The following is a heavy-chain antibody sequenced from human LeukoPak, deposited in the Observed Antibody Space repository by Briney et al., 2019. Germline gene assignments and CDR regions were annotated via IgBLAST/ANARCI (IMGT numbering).Heavy chain of an antibody. CDR2: IYSGGST. J-gene: IGHJ4*02. CDR3: ARLTMVRGVFADY. D-gene: IGHD3-10*01. Sequence: PGGSLRLSCAASGFTVSSNYMSWVRQAPGKGLEWVSVIYSGGSTYYADSVKGRFTISRDNSKNTLYLQMNSLRAEDTAVYYCARLTMVRGVFADYWGQGTLVTVSS. V-gene: IGHV3-53*01. CDR1: GFTVSSNY.